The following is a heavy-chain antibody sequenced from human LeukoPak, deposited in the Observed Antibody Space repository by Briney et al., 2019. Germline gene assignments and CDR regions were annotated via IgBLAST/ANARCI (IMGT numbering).Heavy chain of an antibody. CDR2: ITSSGSTI. D-gene: IGHD3-10*01. V-gene: IGHV3-48*03. CDR3: ARGVILPAGFDY. J-gene: IGHJ4*02. CDR1: GFIFSSYE. Sequence: GGSLRLSCAASGFIFSSYEMNWVRQAPGKGLEWVAYITSSGSTIYYADSVKGRFTISKDNAKNSLFLQMTSLRAEDTAVYYCARGVILPAGFDYWGQGTLVTVSS.